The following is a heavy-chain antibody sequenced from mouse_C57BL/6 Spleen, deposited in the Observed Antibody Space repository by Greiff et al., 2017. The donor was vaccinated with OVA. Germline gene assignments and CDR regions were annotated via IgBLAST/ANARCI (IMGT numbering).Heavy chain of an antibody. V-gene: IGHV5-16*01. CDR2: INYDGSST. CDR1: GFTFSDYY. CDR3: ARDKRYYLDY. J-gene: IGHJ2*01. Sequence: EVKLVESEGGLVQPGSSMKLSCTASGFTFSDYYMAWVRQVPEKGLEWVANINYDGSSTYYLDSLKSRFIISRDNAKNILYLQMSSLKSEDTATYYCARDKRYYLDYWGQGTTLTVSS. D-gene: IGHD1-1*02.